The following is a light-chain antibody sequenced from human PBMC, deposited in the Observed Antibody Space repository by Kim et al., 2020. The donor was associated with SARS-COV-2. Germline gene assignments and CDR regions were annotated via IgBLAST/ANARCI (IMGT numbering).Light chain of an antibody. J-gene: IGKJ1*01. V-gene: IGKV1-17*01. CDR3: LQYSAYPRT. CDR1: QRIRSD. Sequence: ASVRDNVTLTCVESQRIRSDLGWYQQKPGKAPERLIDAASTLQSGVPPRFSGSGSGREFTLTISSLQPEDFATYYCLQYSAYPRTFGQGTKVDIK. CDR2: AAS.